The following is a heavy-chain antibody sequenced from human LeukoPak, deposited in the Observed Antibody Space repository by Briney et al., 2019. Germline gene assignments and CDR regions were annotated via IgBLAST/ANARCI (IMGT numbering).Heavy chain of an antibody. V-gene: IGHV4-59*08. D-gene: IGHD5-18*01. J-gene: IGHJ4*02. CDR3: ARHYRGYSYGLFDY. CDR2: IYYSGST. Sequence: SETLSLTCTVSGGSISSYYWSWIRQPPRKGLEWIGYIYYSGSTNYNPSLKSRVTISVDTSKNQFSLKLSSVTAADTAVYYCARHYRGYSYGLFDYWGQGTLVTVSS. CDR1: GGSISSYY.